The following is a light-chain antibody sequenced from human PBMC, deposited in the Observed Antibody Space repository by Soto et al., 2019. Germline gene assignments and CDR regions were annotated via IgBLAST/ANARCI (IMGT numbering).Light chain of an antibody. Sequence: QSVLTQPPSVSGAPGQRVTISCTGSSSNIGAGYNVHWYQQLPGTAPKLLIYVNSNWPSGVPDRFSGSKSGTSASLAITGLQAEDEADYYCQSYDSSLSGVVFGGGTKLTVL. J-gene: IGLJ2*01. CDR1: SSNIGAGYN. CDR2: VNS. V-gene: IGLV1-40*01. CDR3: QSYDSSLSGVV.